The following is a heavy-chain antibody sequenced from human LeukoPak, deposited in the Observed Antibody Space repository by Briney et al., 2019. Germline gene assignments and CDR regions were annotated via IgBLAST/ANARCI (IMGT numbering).Heavy chain of an antibody. CDR2: IYHSGST. CDR1: GYSISSGYY. CDR3: TRQGIGGYYDFWSFDY. Sequence: SETLSLTCAVSGYSISSGYYWGWIRQPPGEGLEWIGSIYHSGSTYYNPSLKSRVTISVDTSKNQFSLKLSSVTAADTAVYYCTRQGIGGYYDFWSFDYWGQGTLVTVSA. J-gene: IGHJ4*02. V-gene: IGHV4-38-2*01. D-gene: IGHD3-3*01.